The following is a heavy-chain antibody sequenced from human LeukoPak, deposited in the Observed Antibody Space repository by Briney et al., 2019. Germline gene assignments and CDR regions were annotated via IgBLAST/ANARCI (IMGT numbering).Heavy chain of an antibody. CDR3: ARESSGWYRAFDY. CDR2: IYYSGST. J-gene: IGHJ4*02. V-gene: IGHV4-59*01. Sequence: SETLSLTCTVSGGSISSYYWSWIRQPPGKGLEWIGYIYYSGSTNYNPSLKSRVTISVDTSKNQFSLKPSSVTAADTAVYYCARESSGWYRAFDYWGQGTLVTVSS. CDR1: GGSISSYY. D-gene: IGHD6-19*01.